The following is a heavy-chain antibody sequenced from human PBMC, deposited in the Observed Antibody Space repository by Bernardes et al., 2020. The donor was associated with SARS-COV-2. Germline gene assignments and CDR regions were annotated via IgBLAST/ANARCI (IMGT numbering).Heavy chain of an antibody. CDR1: GFFFRSYG. V-gene: IGHV3-23*01. CDR2: TVSSGGST. D-gene: IGHD1-1*01. CDR3: AKGDDDNWRGWFDF. J-gene: IGHJ4*02. Sequence: GGSLRLFCAASGFFFRSYGMSWVRPAPGKGLEWVSATVSSGGSTYYADSVKGRFTISRDNSKSTLYLQMNSLRGDDSAVYYCAKGDDDNWRGWFDFWGQGTLVTVSS.